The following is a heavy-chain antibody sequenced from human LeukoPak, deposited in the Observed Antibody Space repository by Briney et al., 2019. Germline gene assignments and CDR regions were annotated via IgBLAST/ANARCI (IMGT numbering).Heavy chain of an antibody. J-gene: IGHJ4*02. CDR2: INPNSGGT. D-gene: IGHD6-13*01. CDR3: VTVYSSSWYGPSN. Sequence: ASVKVSCKASGYTFTGYYMHWVRQAPGQGLEWMGWINPNSGGTIYAQKFQGRVTMTRDTSTSTAYMELSRLRSDDTAVYYCVTVYSSSWYGPSNWGQGTLFTVSS. CDR1: GYTFTGYY. V-gene: IGHV1-2*02.